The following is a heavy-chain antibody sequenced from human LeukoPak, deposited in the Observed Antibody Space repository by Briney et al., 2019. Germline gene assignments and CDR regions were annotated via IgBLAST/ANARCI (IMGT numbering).Heavy chain of an antibody. D-gene: IGHD3-3*01. CDR1: GGSISSGSYY. CDR3: ASPTIFGVVIDY. CDR2: IYTSGST. V-gene: IGHV4-61*02. Sequence: SETLSLTCTVSGGSISSGSYYWSWIRQPAGKGLEWIGRIYTSGSTNYNPSLKSRVTISVDTSKNQFSLKLSSVTAADTAVYYCASPTIFGVVIDYWGQGTLVTVSS. J-gene: IGHJ4*02.